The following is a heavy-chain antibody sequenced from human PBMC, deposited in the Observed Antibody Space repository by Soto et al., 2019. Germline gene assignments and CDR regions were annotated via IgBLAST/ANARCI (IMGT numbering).Heavy chain of an antibody. Sequence: SETLSLTCTVSGGSISSSSYYWGWIRQPPGKGLEWIGSIYCSGSTYYNPSLKSRVTISVDTSKNQFSLKLSSVTAADTAVYYCARSALSWFGELDINWFDPWGQGTLVTVSS. CDR3: ARSALSWFGELDINWFDP. J-gene: IGHJ5*02. V-gene: IGHV4-39*01. CDR2: IYCSGST. CDR1: GGSISSSSYY. D-gene: IGHD3-10*01.